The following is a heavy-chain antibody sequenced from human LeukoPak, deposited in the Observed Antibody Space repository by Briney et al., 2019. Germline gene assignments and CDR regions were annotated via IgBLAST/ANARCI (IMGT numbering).Heavy chain of an antibody. V-gene: IGHV1-18*01. D-gene: IGHD3-10*01. CDR1: GYTFTSYG. J-gene: IGHJ6*02. CDR2: ISAYNGNT. CDR3: ARDKWFGDYYYGMDV. Sequence: ASVKVSCKASGYTFTSYGISWVQQAPGQGLEWMGWISAYNGNTNYAQKLQGRVTMTTDTSTSTAYMELRSLRSDDTAVYYCARDKWFGDYYYGMDVWGQGTTVTVSS.